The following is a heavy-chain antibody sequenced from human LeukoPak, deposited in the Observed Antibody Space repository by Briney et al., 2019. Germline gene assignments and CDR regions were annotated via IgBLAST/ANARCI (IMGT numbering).Heavy chain of an antibody. J-gene: IGHJ6*02. CDR3: AGDYGEYYYGMDV. CDR2: IWYDGSNK. D-gene: IGHD4-17*01. CDR1: GFTFSSYG. V-gene: IGHV3-33*01. Sequence: PGRSLRLSCSASGFTFSSYGMHWVRQAPGKGLEWVAVIWYDGSNKYYADPVKGRFTISRDNSKNTLYLQMDSLRAEDTAVYYCAGDYGEYYYGMDVWGQGTTVTVSS.